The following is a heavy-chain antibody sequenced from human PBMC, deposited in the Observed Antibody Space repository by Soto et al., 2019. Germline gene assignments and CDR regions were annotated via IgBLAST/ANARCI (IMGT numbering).Heavy chain of an antibody. Sequence: EEQLLESGGDLVQPGGSLRLSCAASGFTFSSYAMSWVRQAPGKGLEWVSAISGSGGSTYYADSVKGRFTISRDNSKNTLYLQMNSLRAEDTAVYYCAKDYSSGWWFDYWGQGTLVTVSS. CDR1: GFTFSSYA. V-gene: IGHV3-23*01. CDR3: AKDYSSGWWFDY. D-gene: IGHD6-19*01. J-gene: IGHJ4*02. CDR2: ISGSGGST.